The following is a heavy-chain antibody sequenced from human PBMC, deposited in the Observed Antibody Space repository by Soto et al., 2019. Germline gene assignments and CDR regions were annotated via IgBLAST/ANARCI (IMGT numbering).Heavy chain of an antibody. J-gene: IGHJ4*02. Sequence: QVQLVESGGGVVQPGTSLRLSCAASGFTLSSYSIHWVRQAPGKGLDWVAVISYDGNTQFYGDSVKGRFIVSRDNSRNTLSLQLNNLQAEDTAVYYCAKVSRPSRISTPDFDYWGQGTLVTVSS. V-gene: IGHV3-30-3*01. CDR1: GFTLSSYS. CDR3: AKVSRPSRISTPDFDY. CDR2: ISYDGNTQ.